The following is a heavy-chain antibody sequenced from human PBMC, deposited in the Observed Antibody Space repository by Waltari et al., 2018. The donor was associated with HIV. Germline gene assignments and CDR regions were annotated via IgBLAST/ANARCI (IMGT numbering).Heavy chain of an antibody. CDR1: GFTVSRNY. CDR3: ASIAYCGGDCYPRGMDV. Sequence: EVQLVESGGGLVQPGGSLRLSCAASGFTVSRNYMLWVRQAPGKGLEWVSVIYSGGSTYYADSVKGRFTISRDNSKNTLYLQMNSLRAEDTAVYYCASIAYCGGDCYPRGMDVWGQGTTVTVSS. CDR2: IYSGGST. V-gene: IGHV3-66*01. J-gene: IGHJ6*02. D-gene: IGHD2-21*02.